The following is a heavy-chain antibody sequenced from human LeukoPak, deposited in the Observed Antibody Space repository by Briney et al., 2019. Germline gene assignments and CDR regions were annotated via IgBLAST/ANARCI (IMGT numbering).Heavy chain of an antibody. Sequence: PSETLSLTCTVSGASLSGSPYYWGWIRQPPGKGLEWIGSIYSSGSTYYNASLQSRVTISIETSKNQISLRLNSVTAADTAIYYCAKSGGYGLIDYWGQGTLVTVSS. V-gene: IGHV4-39*01. CDR3: AKSGGYGLIDY. J-gene: IGHJ4*02. CDR2: IYSSGST. D-gene: IGHD1-26*01. CDR1: GASLSGSPYY.